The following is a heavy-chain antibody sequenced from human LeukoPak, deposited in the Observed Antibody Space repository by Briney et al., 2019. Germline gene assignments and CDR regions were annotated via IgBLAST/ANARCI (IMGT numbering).Heavy chain of an antibody. CDR1: GYTFTSYA. D-gene: IGHD1-14*01. J-gene: IGHJ4*02. V-gene: IGHV1-3*01. CDR2: INAGNGNT. Sequence: ASVKVSCKASGYTFTSYAMHWVRQAPGQRLEWMGWINAGNGNTKYSQKFQGRVTITADESTSTAYMELSSLRSEDTAVYYCARVSGRISEVSYYFDYWGQGTLVTVSS. CDR3: ARVSGRISEVSYYFDY.